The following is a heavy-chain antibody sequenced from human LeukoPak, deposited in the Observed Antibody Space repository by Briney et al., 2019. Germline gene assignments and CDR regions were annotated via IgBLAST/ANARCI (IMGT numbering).Heavy chain of an antibody. CDR1: GFTFSSYG. CDR2: IRYDGSNK. J-gene: IGHJ4*02. V-gene: IGHV3-30*02. Sequence: PGGSLRLSCAASGFTFSSYGMHWVRQAPGKGLEWVAFIRYDGSNKYYADSVKGRFTISGDNSKNTLYLQMNSLRAEDTAVYYCAKELTIVVVPAAEKALDYWGQGTLVTVSS. D-gene: IGHD2-2*01. CDR3: AKELTIVVVPAAEKALDY.